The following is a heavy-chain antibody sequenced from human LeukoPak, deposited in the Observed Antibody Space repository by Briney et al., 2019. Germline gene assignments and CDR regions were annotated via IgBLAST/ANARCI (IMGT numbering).Heavy chain of an antibody. J-gene: IGHJ4*02. CDR3: ARDHRYSSGWRLDY. CDR1: GGSISSSSYY. Sequence: SETLSLTCTVSGGSISSSSYYWGWIRQPPGKGLEWIGSIYYSGSTYYNPSLKSRVTISVDTSKNQFSLKLSSVTAADTAVYYCARDHRYSSGWRLDYWGQGTLVTVSS. V-gene: IGHV4-39*07. CDR2: IYYSGST. D-gene: IGHD6-19*01.